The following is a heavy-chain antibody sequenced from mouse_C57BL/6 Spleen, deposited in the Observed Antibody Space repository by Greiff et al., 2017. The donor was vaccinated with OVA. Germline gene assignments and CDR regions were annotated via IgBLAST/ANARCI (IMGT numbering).Heavy chain of an antibody. CDR1: GFTFSSYT. V-gene: IGHV5-9*01. J-gene: IGHJ1*03. Sequence: EVKLQESGGGLVKPGGSLKLSCAASGFTFSSYTMSWVRQTPEKRLEWVATISGGGGNTYYPDSVKGRFTISRDNAKNTLYLQMSSLRSEDTALYYCARVTTVVATDFDVWGTGTTVTVSS. CDR2: ISGGGGNT. CDR3: ARVTTVVATDFDV. D-gene: IGHD1-1*01.